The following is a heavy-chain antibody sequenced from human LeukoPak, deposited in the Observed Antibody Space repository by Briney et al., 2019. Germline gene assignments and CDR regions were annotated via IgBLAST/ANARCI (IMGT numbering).Heavy chain of an antibody. CDR3: ARLRIAVAGRRGTNYSYYVMDV. Sequence: PSETLSLTCTVSGGSISSYYWSWIRQPAGKGLEWIGRIYTSGSTNYNPSLKSRVTISVDTSKNQFSLKLSSVTAADTAVYYCARLRIAVAGRRGTNYSYYVMDVWGQGTTVTVSS. V-gene: IGHV4-4*07. J-gene: IGHJ6*02. CDR2: IYTSGST. D-gene: IGHD6-19*01. CDR1: GGSISSYY.